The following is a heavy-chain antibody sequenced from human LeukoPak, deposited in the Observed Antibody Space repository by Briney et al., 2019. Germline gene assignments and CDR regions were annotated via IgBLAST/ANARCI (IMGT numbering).Heavy chain of an antibody. CDR2: IIPIFGTA. D-gene: IGHD3-10*01. Sequence: SVKVSCKVSGGTFSSYAISWVRQAPGQGLEWMGGIIPIFGTANYAQKFQGRVTITADKSTSTAYMELSSLRSEDTAVYYCARDDGSGSYNVVYYGMDVWGKGTTVTVSS. CDR1: GGTFSSYA. J-gene: IGHJ6*04. V-gene: IGHV1-69*06. CDR3: ARDDGSGSYNVVYYGMDV.